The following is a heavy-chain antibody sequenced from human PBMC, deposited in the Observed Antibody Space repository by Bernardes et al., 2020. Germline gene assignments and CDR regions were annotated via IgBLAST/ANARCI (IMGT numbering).Heavy chain of an antibody. CDR3: ARAAHSSGSY. Sequence: GGSLRLSCAASGFTVNNNYMSWVRQAPGKGLEWVSVIYSDDSTYYADSVKGRFTISRDSSKNTLYLQMNSLRAEDTAVYYCARAAHSSGSYWGQGSLVTVSA. J-gene: IGHJ4*02. V-gene: IGHV3-66*01. CDR2: IYSDDST. CDR1: GFTVNNNY. D-gene: IGHD3-22*01.